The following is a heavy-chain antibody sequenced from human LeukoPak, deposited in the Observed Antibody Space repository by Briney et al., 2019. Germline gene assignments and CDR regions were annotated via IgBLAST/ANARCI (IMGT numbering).Heavy chain of an antibody. CDR3: ARTMEEQCTTYYFDY. D-gene: IGHD6-19*01. J-gene: IGHJ4*02. V-gene: IGHV1-2*02. CDR2: INPNSGGT. CDR1: GYTFSGYY. Sequence: GASVKVSCKASGYTFSGYYIHWVRQAPGQGLEWMGWINPNSGGTNYAQEFQGRVTLTRDTSISTSYMELSRLRSDDTAVYYCARTMEEQCTTYYFDYGGQEPLVPVP.